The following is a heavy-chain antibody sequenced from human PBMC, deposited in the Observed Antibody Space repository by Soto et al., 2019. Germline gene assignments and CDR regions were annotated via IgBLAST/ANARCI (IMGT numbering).Heavy chain of an antibody. D-gene: IGHD3-10*01. CDR1: GYRFSTYW. CDR3: ARHGVGDGSGSSHFDY. CDR2: IYPGDSDT. Sequence: GESLKISCKGSGYRFSTYWIAWVRQMPGKGLECMGIIYPGDSDTRYSPSFQGQVTISADKSFNTAYLQWSSLKASDTAMYYCARHGVGDGSGSSHFDYWGQGTLVTVSS. J-gene: IGHJ4*02. V-gene: IGHV5-51*01.